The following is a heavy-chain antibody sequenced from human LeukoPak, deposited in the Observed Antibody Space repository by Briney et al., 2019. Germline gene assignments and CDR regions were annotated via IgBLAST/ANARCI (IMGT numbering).Heavy chain of an antibody. J-gene: IGHJ4*02. CDR2: VHYSGTT. D-gene: IGHD6-19*01. V-gene: IGHV4-59*07. CDR3: ARKPIVGRAWYYFDY. Sequence: SDTLSLTCTVSDGFITNYYWSWVRQPPGKGLEFIGYVHYSGTTNYNPSLRSRVTISIDTSKKHFFLKLNSVTAADTAVYYCARKPIVGRAWYYFDYWGQGTLVTVSS. CDR1: DGFITNYY.